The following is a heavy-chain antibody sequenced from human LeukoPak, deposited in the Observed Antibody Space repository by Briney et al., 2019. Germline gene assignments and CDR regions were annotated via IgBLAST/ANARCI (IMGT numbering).Heavy chain of an antibody. Sequence: ASVKVSCKASGYTFTDYYIHWVRQARGQGFEWMGWINPNSGDRNYAQRFQDRVTLTRDTSISTAYMELTNLRTDDTAIYYCARPNGDFYNWFDPWGQGTLVTVSS. CDR1: GYTFTDYY. CDR3: ARPNGDFYNWFDP. CDR2: INPNSGDR. J-gene: IGHJ5*02. V-gene: IGHV1-2*02. D-gene: IGHD2-21*02.